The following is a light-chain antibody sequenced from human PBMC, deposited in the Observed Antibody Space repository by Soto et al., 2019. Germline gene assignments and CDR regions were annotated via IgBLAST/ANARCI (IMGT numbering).Light chain of an antibody. V-gene: IGLV2-14*01. J-gene: IGLJ1*01. Sequence: QSALTQPASVSGSPGQSITISCTGTSIDVGGYNYVSWYQQHPGKAPKLRIYEVSHRPSGVSNRFSGSKSGNTASLTISGLQAEDEADYYCSSYTSRGRFVFGTGTKVTVL. CDR3: SSYTSRGRFV. CDR1: SIDVGGYNY. CDR2: EVS.